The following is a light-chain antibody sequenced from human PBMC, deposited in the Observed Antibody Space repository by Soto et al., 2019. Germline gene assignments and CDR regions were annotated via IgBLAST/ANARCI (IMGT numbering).Light chain of an antibody. J-gene: IGKJ1*01. CDR3: QQSDSYPRT. CDR1: RHISKD. CDR2: AAS. Sequence: DPQMTQSPASLSASVGDRVTITCRASRHISKDLAWYQLKPGKAPQLLIYAASNLQSGVPSRFSGSGSATDFTLTISNLQPDDFATYYCQQSDSYPRTFGQGTKVDIK. V-gene: IGKV1-17*02.